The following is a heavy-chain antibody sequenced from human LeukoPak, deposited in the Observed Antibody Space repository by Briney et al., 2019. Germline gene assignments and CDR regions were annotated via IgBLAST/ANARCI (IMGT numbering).Heavy chain of an antibody. J-gene: IGHJ4*02. Sequence: GGSLRLSCAASGFTFSSCWMSWVRQAPGKRLEWVANINQDGSEKYYVDSVKGRFIISRDNARNSLFLQMNILTAEDTAIYYCVREGAYSTSSPAGYWGQGTLVSVSS. CDR3: VREGAYSTSSPAGY. V-gene: IGHV3-7*01. CDR1: GFTFSSCW. D-gene: IGHD6-6*01. CDR2: INQDGSEK.